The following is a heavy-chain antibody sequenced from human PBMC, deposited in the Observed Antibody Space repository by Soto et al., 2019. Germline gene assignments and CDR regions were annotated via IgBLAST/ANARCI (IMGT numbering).Heavy chain of an antibody. CDR2: IYYSGST. D-gene: IGHD6-6*01. Sequence: TLSLTCTVSGVSISSGDYYWSWIRQPPGKGLEWIGYIYYSGSTYYNPSLKSRVTISVDTSKNQFSLKLSSVTAADTAVYYCARERTAARPDYWGQGTLVTVSS. V-gene: IGHV4-30-4*01. CDR3: ARERTAARPDY. CDR1: GVSISSGDYY. J-gene: IGHJ4*02.